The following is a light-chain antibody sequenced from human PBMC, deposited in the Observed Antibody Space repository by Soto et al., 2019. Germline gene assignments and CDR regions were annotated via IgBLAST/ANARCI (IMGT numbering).Light chain of an antibody. CDR3: QQFYNYPRT. J-gene: IGKJ1*01. CDR2: DAS. Sequence: AIPMTQSPSSFSASTGDRVSITWGATQDIGTYLAWYQQIPGKAPKLLIYDASTLQTGVPSRFSGSGYGTDFNLTISYLQSEDFGAYYCQQFYNYPRTFGQGTKVDIK. V-gene: IGKV1-8*01. CDR1: QDIGTY.